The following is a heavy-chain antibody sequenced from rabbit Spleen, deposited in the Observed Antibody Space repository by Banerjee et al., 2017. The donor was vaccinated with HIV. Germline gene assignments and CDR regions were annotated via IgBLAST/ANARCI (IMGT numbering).Heavy chain of an antibody. CDR2: TDTGSNGFT. D-gene: IGHD2-1*01. J-gene: IGHJ4*01. Sequence: QEQLVEYGGDLVQPEGSLTLTCIASGVSFSGDSYMCWVRQAPGKGLEWIACTDTGSNGFTYFATWAKGRFTISKTSSTTVTLQMTSLTAADTATYFCVRDQAGDADYGPYYLNLWGPGTLVTV. CDR1: GVSFSGDSY. CDR3: VRDQAGDADYGPYYLNL. V-gene: IGHV1S45*01.